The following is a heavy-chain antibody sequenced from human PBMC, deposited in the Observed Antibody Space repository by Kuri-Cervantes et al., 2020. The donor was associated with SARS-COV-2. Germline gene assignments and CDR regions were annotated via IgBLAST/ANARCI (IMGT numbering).Heavy chain of an antibody. D-gene: IGHD6-13*01. Sequence: LRLSCTVSGGSVSSGSYYWSWIRQPPGKGLEWIGYIYYSGSTNYNPSLKSRVTISVDTSKNQFSLKLSSVTAADTAVYYCARGPSRSWYDYWGQGTLVTVSS. CDR3: ARGPSRSWYDY. CDR1: GGSVSSGSYY. CDR2: IYYSGST. V-gene: IGHV4-61*01. J-gene: IGHJ4*02.